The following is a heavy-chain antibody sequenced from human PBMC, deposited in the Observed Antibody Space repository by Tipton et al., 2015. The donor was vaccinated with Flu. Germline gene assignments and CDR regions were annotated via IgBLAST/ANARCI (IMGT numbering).Heavy chain of an antibody. V-gene: IGHV4-39*07. CDR3: ARENTSYYPSGMDV. J-gene: IGHJ6*02. CDR2: IYYSGST. D-gene: IGHD1-26*01. Sequence: TLSLTCTVSGGSISSSSYYWGWIRQPPGKGLEWIGSIYYSGSTYYNPSLKSRVTISVDTSKNQFSLKLSSVTAADTAVYYCARENTSYYPSGMDVWPRDHGHRLL. CDR1: GGSISSSSYY.